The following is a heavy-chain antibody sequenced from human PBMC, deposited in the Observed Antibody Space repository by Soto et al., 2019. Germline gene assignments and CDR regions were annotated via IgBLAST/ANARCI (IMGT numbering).Heavy chain of an antibody. D-gene: IGHD4-4*01. Sequence: ASVKVSCKASGYTFTSYGISWVRQAPGQGLEWMGWIGAYTGNTNYAQNLQGRVTMTTDTSTSTAYMELRSLRSDDTAVYYCARQYGSKYDHWFDPWGQGTLVTVSS. V-gene: IGHV1-18*01. CDR2: IGAYTGNT. CDR1: GYTFTSYG. J-gene: IGHJ5*02. CDR3: ARQYGSKYDHWFDP.